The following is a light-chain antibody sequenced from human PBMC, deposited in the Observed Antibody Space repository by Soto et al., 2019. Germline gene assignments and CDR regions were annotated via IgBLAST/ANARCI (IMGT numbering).Light chain of an antibody. CDR1: SSDVGSYNL. CDR3: SSYAGSDTFVA. CDR2: EGT. V-gene: IGLV2-23*01. Sequence: QSVLTQPASVSGSPGQSITISCTGTSSDVGSYNLVSWYQQHPGKAPRLMIYEGTKRPSGVSNRFSGPKSGNTASLTISGLQAEDEADYYCSSYAGSDTFVAFGGGTKLTVL. J-gene: IGLJ2*01.